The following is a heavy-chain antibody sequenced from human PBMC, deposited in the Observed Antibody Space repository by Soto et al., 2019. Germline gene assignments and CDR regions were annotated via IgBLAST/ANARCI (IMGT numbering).Heavy chain of an antibody. J-gene: IGHJ4*02. V-gene: IGHV1-18*04. CDR3: ARDVFMPTVTGGIDY. CDR2: ISTRNGDT. CDR1: GYSFSSYG. Sequence: ASVKVSCKASGYSFSSYGFSWVLQAPGQGLEWIGWISTRNGDTIYAQNLQGRVTMTTDTSTSTVYMEVTNLRPDDTAVYYCARDVFMPTVTGGIDYCGQGTLVTVSS. D-gene: IGHD4-4*01.